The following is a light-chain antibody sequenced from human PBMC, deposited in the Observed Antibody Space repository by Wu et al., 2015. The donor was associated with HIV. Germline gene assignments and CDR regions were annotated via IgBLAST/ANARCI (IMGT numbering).Light chain of an antibody. J-gene: IGKJ1*01. CDR1: QSVSSRY. Sequence: EIVLTQSPATLSLSQGERATLSCRASQSVSSRYLAWYQQKPGQAPRLLISGASNRASGIPDRFSGSGSGTDFTLTISRLEPEDSAVYYCQQYGSSLTWTFGQGTKVEI. V-gene: IGKV3-20*01. CDR2: GAS. CDR3: QQYGSSLTWT.